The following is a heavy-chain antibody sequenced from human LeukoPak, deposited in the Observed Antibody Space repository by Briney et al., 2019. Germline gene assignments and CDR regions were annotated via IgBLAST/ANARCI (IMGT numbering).Heavy chain of an antibody. D-gene: IGHD6-13*01. J-gene: IGHJ3*02. Sequence: PSETLSLTCTVSGGSISSYYWSRIRQPPGKGLEWIGYIYYSGSTNYNPSLKSRVTISVDTSKNQFSLKLSSVTAADTAVYYCARAGIAAAGTYGAFDIWGQGTMVTVTS. V-gene: IGHV4-59*01. CDR1: GGSISSYY. CDR3: ARAGIAAAGTYGAFDI. CDR2: IYYSGST.